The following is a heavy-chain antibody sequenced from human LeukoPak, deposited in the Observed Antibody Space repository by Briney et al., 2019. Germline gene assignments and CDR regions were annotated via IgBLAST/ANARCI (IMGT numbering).Heavy chain of an antibody. CDR1: GGTFSSYA. CDR2: TIPIFGTA. CDR3: ARGGGLYSSSSGYYFDY. Sequence: SVKVSCKASGGTFSSYAISWVRQAPGQGLEWMGGTIPIFGTANYAQKFQGRVTITADESTSTAYMELSSLRSEDTAVYYCARGGGLYSSSSGYYFDYWGQGTLVTVSS. V-gene: IGHV1-69*13. J-gene: IGHJ4*02. D-gene: IGHD6-6*01.